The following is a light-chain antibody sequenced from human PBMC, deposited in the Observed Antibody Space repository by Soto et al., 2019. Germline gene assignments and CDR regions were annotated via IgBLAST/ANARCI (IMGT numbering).Light chain of an antibody. V-gene: IGLV1-47*01. J-gene: IGLJ1*01. CDR2: RNN. CDR3: VVWDDSLHSYV. Sequence: QPVLTQPPSASGTPGQRFTLSCSGSRSNIGRNYVYWYQQIPGTAPKLLIYRNNQRFSGVPDRFSGSKSGTAASLAISGLRSEDEADYYCVVWDDSLHSYVFGTGTKLTVL. CDR1: RSNIGRNY.